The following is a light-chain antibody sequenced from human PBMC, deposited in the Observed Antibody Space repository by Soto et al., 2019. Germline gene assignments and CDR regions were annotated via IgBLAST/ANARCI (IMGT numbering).Light chain of an antibody. Sequence: DIQMTQSPSSLSASVGDRVTITCRASQSIISYLNWYQQKPGKAPKLLIYAASSLQSGVPSRFSGSGSGTDFTPTISSLQPEDFATYYCQQSYSTPSIAFGQGTRLEIK. CDR2: AAS. CDR1: QSIISY. CDR3: QQSYSTPSIA. V-gene: IGKV1-39*01. J-gene: IGKJ5*01.